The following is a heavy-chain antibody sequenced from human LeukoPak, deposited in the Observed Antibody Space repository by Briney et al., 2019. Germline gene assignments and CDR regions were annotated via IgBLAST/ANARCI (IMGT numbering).Heavy chain of an antibody. Sequence: GASVTVSCKVSGYTLTELSMHWVRQAPGKGLEWMGGFDPEDGEAIYAQKFQGRVTMTEDTSTDTAYMELSSLRSEDTAVYYCATDLLGFLEWLLNWGQGTLVTVSS. D-gene: IGHD3-3*01. CDR3: ATDLLGFLEWLLN. CDR2: FDPEDGEA. V-gene: IGHV1-24*01. CDR1: GYTLTELS. J-gene: IGHJ4*02.